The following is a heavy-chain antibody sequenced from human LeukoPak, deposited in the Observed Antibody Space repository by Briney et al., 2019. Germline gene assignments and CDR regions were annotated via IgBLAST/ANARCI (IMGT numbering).Heavy chain of an antibody. V-gene: IGHV3-20*04. CDR2: INWNGGST. CDR3: AELGITMIGGV. Sequence: PGGSLRLSCAASGFTFDDYGMSWVRQASGKGLEWVSGINWNGGSTGYADSVKGRFTISRDNAKNSLYLQMNSLRAEDTAVYYCAELGITMIGGVWGKGTTVTISS. J-gene: IGHJ6*04. CDR1: GFTFDDYG. D-gene: IGHD3-10*02.